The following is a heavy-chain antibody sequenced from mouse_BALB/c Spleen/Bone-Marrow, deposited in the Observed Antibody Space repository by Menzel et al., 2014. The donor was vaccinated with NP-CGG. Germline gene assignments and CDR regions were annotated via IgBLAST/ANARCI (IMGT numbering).Heavy chain of an antibody. CDR1: GYAFSSYW. CDR2: IYPGDGDT. V-gene: IGHV1-80*01. Sequence: QVTLKECGAELVRPGSSVKISCKASGYAFSSYWVTWVKQRPGQGLEWIGQIYPGDGDTNYNGKFKDKVTLTADKSSSAAYMQLSSLTSEDSAVYFCAKVTTGFAYWGQGTLITVSA. D-gene: IGHD2-2*01. J-gene: IGHJ3*01. CDR3: AKVTTGFAY.